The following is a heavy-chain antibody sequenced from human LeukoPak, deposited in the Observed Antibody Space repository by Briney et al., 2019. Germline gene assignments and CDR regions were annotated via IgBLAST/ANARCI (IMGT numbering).Heavy chain of an antibody. Sequence: ASVKVSCKASGYTFTSYGISWVRQAPGQGLEWMGWISAYNGNTNYAQKLQGRVTMTTDTSTRTAYMELRSLRSDDTVVYYCARESAYYYDSSGYYSLAFDIWGQGTMVTVSS. D-gene: IGHD3-22*01. CDR2: ISAYNGNT. J-gene: IGHJ3*02. CDR1: GYTFTSYG. CDR3: ARESAYYYDSSGYYSLAFDI. V-gene: IGHV1-18*01.